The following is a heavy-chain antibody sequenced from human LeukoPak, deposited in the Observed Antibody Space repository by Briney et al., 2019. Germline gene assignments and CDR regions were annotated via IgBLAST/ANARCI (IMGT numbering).Heavy chain of an antibody. CDR2: IYPADSDT. Sequence: GESLKISCKASGYTFTSYWIGWVRQMPGEGLEWMGIIYPADSDTRYSPSFQGQVPISADKSISTAYLHWSSLKASDTAMYYCARPQNSGVDYWGQGTLVTVSS. CDR1: GYTFTSYW. J-gene: IGHJ4*02. V-gene: IGHV5-51*01. CDR3: ARPQNSGVDY. D-gene: IGHD4-23*01.